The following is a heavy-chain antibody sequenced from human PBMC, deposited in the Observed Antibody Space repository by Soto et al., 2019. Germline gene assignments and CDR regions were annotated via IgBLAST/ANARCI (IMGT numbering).Heavy chain of an antibody. CDR2: ISSNSAYI. V-gene: IGHV3-21*01. J-gene: IGHJ5*02. CDR1: GFTFHSFT. Sequence: PGGSLRLSCAASGFTFHSFTMNWVRQAPGKGLEWVSTISSNSAYIYYTDALRGRFTISRDNAKNSLHLQMNSLRAEDTAVYYCTRDASRDSSARGWFDPWG. D-gene: IGHD6-13*01. CDR3: TRDASRDSSARGWFDP.